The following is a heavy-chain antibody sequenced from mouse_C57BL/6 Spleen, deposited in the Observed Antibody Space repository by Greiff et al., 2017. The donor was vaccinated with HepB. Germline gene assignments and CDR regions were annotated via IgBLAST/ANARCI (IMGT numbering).Heavy chain of an antibody. CDR3: ARKGYYVGDFDY. D-gene: IGHD2-3*01. J-gene: IGHJ2*01. Sequence: QVQLQQPGAELVKPGASVKLSCKASGYTFTSYWMQWVKQRPGQGLEWIGEIDPSDSYTNYNQKFKGKATLTVDTSSSTAYMQLSSLTSEDSAVYYCARKGYYVGDFDYWGQGTTLTVSS. V-gene: IGHV1-50*01. CDR1: GYTFTSYW. CDR2: IDPSDSYT.